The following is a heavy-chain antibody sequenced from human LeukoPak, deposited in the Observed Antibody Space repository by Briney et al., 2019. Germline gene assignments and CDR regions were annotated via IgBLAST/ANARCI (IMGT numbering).Heavy chain of an antibody. CDR2: IYSSGSN. Sequence: SETLSLTCTVSGGPISGYFWSWIRQPAGKGLEWIGRIYSSGSNNYNPSLKSRVTMSLDTSKNHLSLNLSSVTAADTAVYYCARTKRGYCSSTSCHSRYWFDPWGQGTLVTVSS. J-gene: IGHJ5*02. D-gene: IGHD2-2*03. CDR1: GGPISGYF. V-gene: IGHV4-4*07. CDR3: ARTKRGYCSSTSCHSRYWFDP.